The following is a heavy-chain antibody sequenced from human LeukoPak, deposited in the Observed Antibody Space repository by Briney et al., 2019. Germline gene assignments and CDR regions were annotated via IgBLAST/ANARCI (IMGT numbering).Heavy chain of an antibody. CDR1: GFTFGSYS. D-gene: IGHD3-16*01. CDR3: ARESTKTFGGVVVNWFDP. J-gene: IGHJ5*02. V-gene: IGHV3-21*01. CDR2: ISGSSTYI. Sequence: GGSLRLSCAASGFTFGSYSMNWVRQAPGKGLEWVSYISGSSTYIFYADSLKGRFTISRDNAKNSLFLQMNNLRAEDTAVYYCARESTKTFGGVVVNWFDPWGQGTLVTVSS.